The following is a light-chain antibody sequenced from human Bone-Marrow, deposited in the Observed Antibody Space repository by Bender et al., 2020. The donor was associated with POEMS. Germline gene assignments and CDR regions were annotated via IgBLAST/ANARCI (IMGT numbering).Light chain of an antibody. Sequence: QSVLTQPPSVSGAPGQRVTISCTGSSSNTGSGYDINWYQHLPGTAPKPLIYGYNNRPSGVSNRFSGSKSGNTASLTISGLQAEDEGDYYCQSYDNSLGGWVFGGGTKLTVL. CDR3: QSYDNSLGGWV. CDR1: SSNTGSGYD. V-gene: IGLV1-40*01. J-gene: IGLJ3*02. CDR2: GYN.